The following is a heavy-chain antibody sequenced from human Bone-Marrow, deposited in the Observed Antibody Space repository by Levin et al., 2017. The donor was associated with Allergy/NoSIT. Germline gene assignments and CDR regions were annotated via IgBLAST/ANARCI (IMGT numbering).Heavy chain of an antibody. J-gene: IGHJ6*03. Sequence: SGGSLRLSCAYSGFTFSSYAMTWVRQAPGKGLEWVSGMSGSDDSTYYADSVQGRFAISRDISNNTLYLQMNSLRAEDTAIYFCARVYGYYYYYMDVWGRGTTVTVSS. D-gene: IGHD2/OR15-2a*01. CDR2: MSGSDDST. CDR1: GFTFSSYA. V-gene: IGHV3-23*01. CDR3: ARVYGYYYYYMDV.